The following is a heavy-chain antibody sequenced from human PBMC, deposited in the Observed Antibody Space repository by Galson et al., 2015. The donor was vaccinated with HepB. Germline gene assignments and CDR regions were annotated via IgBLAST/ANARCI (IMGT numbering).Heavy chain of an antibody. CDR3: ARGPKAPHYYDSSGLGDAFDI. J-gene: IGHJ3*02. D-gene: IGHD3-22*01. Sequence: SLRLSCAASGFTVSNNYMSWVRQAPGKGLEWVSVMYRGGTTYYADSVEGRFTTSRDNSKNTFFLQMNSLRAEDTAVYYCARGPKAPHYYDSSGLGDAFDIWGQGTMVTVSS. V-gene: IGHV3-53*01. CDR1: GFTVSNNY. CDR2: MYRGGTT.